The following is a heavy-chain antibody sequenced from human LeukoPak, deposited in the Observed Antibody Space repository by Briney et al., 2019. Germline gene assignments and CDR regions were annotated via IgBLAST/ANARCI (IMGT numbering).Heavy chain of an antibody. D-gene: IGHD3-10*01. Sequence: GGSLRLSCAASGFTFSSYSMNWVRQAPGKGLEWVANIKQDGSEKYYVDSVKGRFTIPRDNAKNSLYLQMNSLRAEDTAVYYCARVDGSGGYYYYYGMDVWGQGTTVTVSS. CDR2: IKQDGSEK. CDR3: ARVDGSGGYYYYYGMDV. CDR1: GFTFSSYS. J-gene: IGHJ6*02. V-gene: IGHV3-7*01.